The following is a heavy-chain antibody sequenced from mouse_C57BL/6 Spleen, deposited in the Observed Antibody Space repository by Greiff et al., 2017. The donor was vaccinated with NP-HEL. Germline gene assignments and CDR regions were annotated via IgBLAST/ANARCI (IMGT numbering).Heavy chain of an antibody. J-gene: IGHJ2*01. CDR2: IDPETGGT. CDR3: TTPYDGYQGYFDY. CDR1: GYTFTDYE. Sequence: VQLQESGAELVRPGASVTLSCKASGYTFTDYEMHWVKQTPVHGLEWIGAIDPETGGTAYNQKFKGKAILTADKSSSTAYMELSSLTSEDSAVYYCTTPYDGYQGYFDYWGQGTTLTVSS. D-gene: IGHD2-3*01. V-gene: IGHV1-15*01.